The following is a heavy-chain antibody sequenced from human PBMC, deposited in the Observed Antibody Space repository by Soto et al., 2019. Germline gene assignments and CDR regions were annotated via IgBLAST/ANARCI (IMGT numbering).Heavy chain of an antibody. CDR3: ARAAYSGSYQGYFDY. CDR2: TYYRSKWYS. Sequence: SQTLSLTCDISGDSVSSNSATWNWVRQSPSRGLEWLGRTYYRSKWYSDYAVSVNGRIIINPDTSKNQLSLHLNSVTPEDTAVYFCARAAYSGSYQGYFDYWGQGTLVTVSS. J-gene: IGHJ4*02. CDR1: GDSVSSNSAT. V-gene: IGHV6-1*01. D-gene: IGHD1-26*01.